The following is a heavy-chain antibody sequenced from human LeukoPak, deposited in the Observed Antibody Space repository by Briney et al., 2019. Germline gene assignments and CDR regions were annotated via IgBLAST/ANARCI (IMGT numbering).Heavy chain of an antibody. Sequence: SETLSLTCTVSAGSMRSHYWSWIWQPPGKGLEWMGFIYYSGTTRYKPSLQSRVTISADTSKNQFSLKLTSVTAADTAVYYCARLLDNDSSGDPDTFDMWGQGTMVTVSS. CDR2: IYYSGTT. V-gene: IGHV4-59*11. J-gene: IGHJ3*02. CDR3: ARLLDNDSSGDPDTFDM. D-gene: IGHD3-22*01. CDR1: AGSMRSHY.